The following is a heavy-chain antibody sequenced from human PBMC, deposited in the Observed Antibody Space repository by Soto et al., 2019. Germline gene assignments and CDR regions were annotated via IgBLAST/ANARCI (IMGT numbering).Heavy chain of an antibody. V-gene: IGHV4-61*01. J-gene: IGHJ4*02. Sequence: SETLSLTCTVSGGSVSSGSYYWSWIRQPPGKGLEWIGYIYYSGSTNYNPSLKSRVTISVDTSKNQFSLKLSSVTAADTAVYYCARSRITIFGVVLSYFDYWGQGTLVTVSS. CDR2: IYYSGST. CDR3: ARSRITIFGVVLSYFDY. CDR1: GGSVSSGSYY. D-gene: IGHD3-3*01.